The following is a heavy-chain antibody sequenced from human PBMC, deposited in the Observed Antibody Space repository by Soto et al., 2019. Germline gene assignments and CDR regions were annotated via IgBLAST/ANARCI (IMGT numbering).Heavy chain of an antibody. J-gene: IGHJ4*02. Sequence: SETLSLTCTVSGGSLSSGVYYWNWIRQHPGKGLEWIGYIYDNGGTYYNPSLKSRVIMSIDMSKNQFSLKLTSVTAADTAVYYCARGLGGNSKGLDYWGQGTQVTVSS. CDR3: ARGLGGNSKGLDY. D-gene: IGHD2-21*01. CDR1: GGSLSSGVYY. V-gene: IGHV4-31*03. CDR2: IYDNGGT.